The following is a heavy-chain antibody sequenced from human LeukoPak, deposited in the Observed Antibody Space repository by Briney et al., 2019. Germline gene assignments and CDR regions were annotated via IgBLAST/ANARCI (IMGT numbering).Heavy chain of an antibody. Sequence: GRSLRLSCAASGFTFSSYAMHWVRQAPGKGLEWVAVISYDGSNKYYADSVKGRFTISRDNSKNTLYLQMNSLRAEDTAVYYCAREDGYSLDYRGQGTLVTVSS. D-gene: IGHD5-24*01. V-gene: IGHV3-30*04. CDR3: AREDGYSLDY. J-gene: IGHJ4*02. CDR2: ISYDGSNK. CDR1: GFTFSSYA.